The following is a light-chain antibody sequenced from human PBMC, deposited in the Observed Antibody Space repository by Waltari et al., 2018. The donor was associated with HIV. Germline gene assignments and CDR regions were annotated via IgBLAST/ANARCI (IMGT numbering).Light chain of an antibody. CDR1: HNLAYGDGNDY. CDR2: QVS. V-gene: IGKV2-30*01. J-gene: IGKJ1*01. CDR3: MQGTHWPWT. Sequence: DVVMTQSPLSLPVTLGQPASISCKSSHNLAYGDGNDYLSWFQQRPGQSPRRLVYQVSKRGSGVPDRFSGSGSGTDFTLKISRVEAEDVGVYYCMQGTHWPWTFGQGTKVEIK.